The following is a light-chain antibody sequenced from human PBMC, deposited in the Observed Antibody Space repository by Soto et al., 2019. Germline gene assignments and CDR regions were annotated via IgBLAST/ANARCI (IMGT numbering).Light chain of an antibody. J-gene: IGLJ2*01. V-gene: IGLV2-14*01. CDR2: EVS. CDR3: SSYTSSSPLVV. CDR1: SSDIGLYNY. Sequence: QSVLTQPASVSGSLGQSITISCTGSSSDIGLYNYVSWYQQHPGKAPKLMIYEVSTRPSGVSNRFSGSKSGNTASLTISGLQAEDEADYYCSSYTSSSPLVVFGGGTTLTVL.